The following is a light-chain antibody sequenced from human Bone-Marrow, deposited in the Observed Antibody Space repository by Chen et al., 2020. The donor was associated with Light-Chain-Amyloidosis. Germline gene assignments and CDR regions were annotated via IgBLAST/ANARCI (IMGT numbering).Light chain of an antibody. CDR2: DES. J-gene: IGLJ3*02. Sequence: SYVMTQPSSVSVAPGQMATSACGGNNIGSTRVHWYQQTPGQAPLLVVYDESDRPSGIPEGLSGSNSANTATLTISRVEAGDEADYYCQVWDRSSDRPVFGGGTKLTVL. V-gene: IGLV3-21*02. CDR1: NIGSTR. CDR3: QVWDRSSDRPV.